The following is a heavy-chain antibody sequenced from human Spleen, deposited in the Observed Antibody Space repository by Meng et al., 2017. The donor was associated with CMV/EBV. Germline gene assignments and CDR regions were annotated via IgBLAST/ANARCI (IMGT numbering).Heavy chain of an antibody. CDR1: GFTFSSYA. CDR2: ISGSGGST. Sequence: GGSLRLSCAASGFTFSSYAMSWVRQAPGKGLEWVSAISGSGGSTYYADSVKGRLTISRDNAKNSLYLQMNSLRAEDTAVYYCARDPPRLLAVAGTLGYWGQGTLVTVSS. J-gene: IGHJ4*02. CDR3: ARDPPRLLAVAGTLGY. D-gene: IGHD6-19*01. V-gene: IGHV3-23*01.